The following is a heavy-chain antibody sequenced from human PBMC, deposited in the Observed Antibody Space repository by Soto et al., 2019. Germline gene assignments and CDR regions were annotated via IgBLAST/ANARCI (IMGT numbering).Heavy chain of an antibody. CDR2: IYPGDSDT. J-gene: IGHJ6*02. CDR3: VRFRGYCSSTSCYEYYGMDV. V-gene: IGHV5-51*03. Sequence: GESLKISCKGSGYSFTSYWIGWVRQMPGKGLEWMGIIYPGDSDTRYSASFQGQVTISADKSISTAYLQWSSLKASDTAMYYCVRFRGYCSSTSCYEYYGMDVWGQGTTVTVSS. D-gene: IGHD2-2*01. CDR1: GYSFTSYW.